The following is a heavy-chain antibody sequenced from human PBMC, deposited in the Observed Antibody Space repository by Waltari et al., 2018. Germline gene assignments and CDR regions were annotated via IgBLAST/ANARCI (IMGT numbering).Heavy chain of an antibody. J-gene: IGHJ4*02. V-gene: IGHV3-66*02. CDR1: GFTVRSNY. D-gene: IGHD3-9*01. CDR2: IYSGGST. CDR3: ARVGDYDILTGDAPLDY. Sequence: EVQLVESGGGLVKPGGSLRLSCAASGFTVRSNYMSRVRQAPGKGLEWVSVIYSGGSTYYADSVKGRFTISRDNSKNTLYLQMNSLRAEDTAVYYCARVGDYDILTGDAPLDYWGQGTLVTVSS.